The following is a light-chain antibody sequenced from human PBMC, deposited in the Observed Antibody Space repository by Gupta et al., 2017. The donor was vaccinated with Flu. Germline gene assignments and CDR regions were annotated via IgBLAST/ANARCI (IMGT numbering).Light chain of an antibody. CDR2: EVS. Sequence: QSALTQPASVSGSPGQSIPISCTGTSSDVGGYNYVSWYQQHPGKAPKLMIYEVSNRPSGVSNRFSGSKSGNTAFLTISGLQAEDEADYYCSSYTSSSTLAFGTGTKVTVL. J-gene: IGLJ1*01. CDR1: SSDVGGYNY. CDR3: SSYTSSSTLA. V-gene: IGLV2-14*01.